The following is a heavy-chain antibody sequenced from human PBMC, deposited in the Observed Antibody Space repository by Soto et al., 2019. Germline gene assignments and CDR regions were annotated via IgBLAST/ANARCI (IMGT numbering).Heavy chain of an antibody. J-gene: IGHJ6*03. V-gene: IGHV4-34*01. Sequence: QVQLQQWGAGLLKPSETLSLTCAVYGGSFSDYYWSWIRQPPGKGLEWIGEINHSGSSNYNPSLKSRVTTSVETSENQFALRLSSVTAADTAGYYCARGGTGHMDVWGKGITVTVS. CDR2: INHSGSS. CDR3: ARGGTGHMDV. CDR1: GGSFSDYY.